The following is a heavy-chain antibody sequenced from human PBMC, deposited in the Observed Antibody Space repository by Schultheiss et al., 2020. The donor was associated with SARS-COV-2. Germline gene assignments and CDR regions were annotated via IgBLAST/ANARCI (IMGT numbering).Heavy chain of an antibody. Sequence: SQTLSLTCAVYGGSFSGYYWSWIRQHPGKGLEWIGEIYHSGSTNYNPSLKSRVTISVDTSKNQFSLKLSSVTAADTAVYYCARVPLLAGSGWYVDYWGQGTLVTVSS. CDR3: ARVPLLAGSGWYVDY. J-gene: IGHJ4*02. CDR1: GGSFSGYY. CDR2: IYHSGST. V-gene: IGHV4-34*01. D-gene: IGHD6-19*01.